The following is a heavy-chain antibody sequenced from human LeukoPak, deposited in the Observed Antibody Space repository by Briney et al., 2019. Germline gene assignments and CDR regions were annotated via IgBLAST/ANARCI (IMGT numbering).Heavy chain of an antibody. J-gene: IGHJ3*02. CDR3: AKDQTILGAFDI. V-gene: IGHV3-64*01. D-gene: IGHD3-3*01. CDR1: GFTFSSYA. Sequence: SGGSLRLSCAASGFTFSSYAMHWVRQAPGKGLEYVSAISSNGGSTYYANSVKGRFTISRDNSKNTLYLQVNSLRAEDTAVYYCAKDQTILGAFDIWGQGTMVTVSS. CDR2: ISSNGGST.